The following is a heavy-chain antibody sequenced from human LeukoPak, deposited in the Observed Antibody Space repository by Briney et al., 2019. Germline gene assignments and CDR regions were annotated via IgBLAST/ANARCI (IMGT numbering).Heavy chain of an antibody. V-gene: IGHV3-30-3*01. CDR3: ARDYYDSSGYCDY. Sequence: PGGSLRLSCAASGFTFSSYAMHWVRQAPGKGLEWVAVISYDGSNKYYADSVKGRFTISRDNSKNTLYLQMNSLRAEDTAVYHCARDYYDSSGYCDYWGQGTLVTVSS. D-gene: IGHD3-22*01. CDR1: GFTFSSYA. J-gene: IGHJ4*02. CDR2: ISYDGSNK.